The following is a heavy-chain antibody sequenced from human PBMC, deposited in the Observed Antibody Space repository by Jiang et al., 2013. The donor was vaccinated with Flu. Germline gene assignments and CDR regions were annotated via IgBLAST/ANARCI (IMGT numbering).Heavy chain of an antibody. CDR1: SSYY. V-gene: IGHV4-34*01. CDR2: INHSGST. D-gene: IGHD6-6*01. Sequence: SSYYWSWIRQPPGRGWSGFGEINHSGSTNYNRPSRVEVTISVDTSKNQVSLKLSSVTAADTAVYYCARGLRQQLVRRYYYYGMDVWGQGTTVTVSS. J-gene: IGHJ6*02. CDR3: ARGLRQQLVRRYYYYGMDV.